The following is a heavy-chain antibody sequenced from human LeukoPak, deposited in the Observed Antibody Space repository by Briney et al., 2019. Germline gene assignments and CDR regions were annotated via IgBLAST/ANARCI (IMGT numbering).Heavy chain of an antibody. V-gene: IGHV3-48*03. CDR3: ARGDDGNWNL. D-gene: IGHD1-7*01. CDR2: ISSSGSTI. J-gene: IGHJ4*02. Sequence: GGSLRLSCAASGFTFSSYEMDWVRQAPGKGLEWVSYISSSGSTIYYADPVKGRFTISRDNARNSLYLQMNSLRAADTAVYYCARGDDGNWNLGGQGTLVTVSS. CDR1: GFTFSSYE.